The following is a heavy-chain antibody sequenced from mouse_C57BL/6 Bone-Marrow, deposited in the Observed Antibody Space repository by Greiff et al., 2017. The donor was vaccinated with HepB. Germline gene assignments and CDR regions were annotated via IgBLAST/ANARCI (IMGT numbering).Heavy chain of an antibody. Sequence: EVKVVESGGGLVQSGRSLRLSCATSGFTFSDFYMEWVRQAPGKGLEWIAASRNKANDYTTEYSASVKGRFIVSRDNSQSILYLQMNALRAEDTAIYYCARDALYGKGAMDYWGQGTSVTVSS. D-gene: IGHD2-1*01. V-gene: IGHV7-1*01. CDR1: GFTFSDFY. CDR2: SRNKANDYTT. J-gene: IGHJ4*01. CDR3: ARDALYGKGAMDY.